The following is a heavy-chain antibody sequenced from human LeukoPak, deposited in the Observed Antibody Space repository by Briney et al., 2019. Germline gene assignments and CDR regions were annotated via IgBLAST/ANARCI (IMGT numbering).Heavy chain of an antibody. J-gene: IGHJ3*02. V-gene: IGHV3-23*01. CDR2: ISGSGGST. CDR1: GFTFSSYA. D-gene: IGHD1-26*01. CDR3: AGTGSSKTSGAFDI. Sequence: GGSLRLSCAASGFTFSSYAMSWVRQAPGKGLEWVSAISGSGGSTYYADSVKGRFTISRESAKHSLYLQMNSLRAEDTAVYYCAGTGSSKTSGAFDIWGQGTMVTVSS.